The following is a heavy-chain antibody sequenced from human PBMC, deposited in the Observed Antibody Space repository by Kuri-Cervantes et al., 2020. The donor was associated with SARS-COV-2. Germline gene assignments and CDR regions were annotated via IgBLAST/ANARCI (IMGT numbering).Heavy chain of an antibody. CDR3: ARPSLNTGSYFPD. CDR2: IDQDGYEK. V-gene: IGHV3-7*03. Sequence: GESLKISCAASGFTFSSYWMGWVRQAPGKGLEWVANIDQDGYEKYFVDSVKGRFSISRDNAKNSLFLQMNSLRAEDTAIHFCARPSLNTGSYFPDWGQGTPVTVSS. D-gene: IGHD1-26*01. J-gene: IGHJ4*02. CDR1: GFTFSSYW.